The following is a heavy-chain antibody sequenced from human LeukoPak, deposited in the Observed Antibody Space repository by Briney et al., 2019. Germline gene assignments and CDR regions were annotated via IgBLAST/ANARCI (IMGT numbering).Heavy chain of an antibody. CDR2: IDWDDDK. D-gene: IGHD6-13*01. Sequence: SGPTLVNPTQTLTPTCTFSGFSLSTSGMCVSWIRQPPGKALEWLARIDWDDDKYYSTSLKTRLTISKDTSKNQVVLTMTNMDPVDTATYYCARMEIAAAGTGGFDYWGQGTLVTVSS. CDR3: ARMEIAAAGTGGFDY. V-gene: IGHV2-70*11. J-gene: IGHJ4*02. CDR1: GFSLSTSGMC.